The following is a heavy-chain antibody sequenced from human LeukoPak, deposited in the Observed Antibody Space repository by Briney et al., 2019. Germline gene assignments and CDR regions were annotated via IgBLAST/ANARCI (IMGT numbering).Heavy chain of an antibody. CDR2: ISSSSSTI. J-gene: IGHJ6*03. CDR1: GFTFSSYS. Sequence: GGSLRLSCAASGFTFSSYSMNWVRQAPGKGLEWVSYISSSSSTIYYADSVKGRFTISRDNAKNSLYLQMNSLRAEDTAVYYCAKGGSDFWSGFDYYYYMDVWGKGTTVTVSS. V-gene: IGHV3-48*01. CDR3: AKGGSDFWSGFDYYYYMDV. D-gene: IGHD3-3*01.